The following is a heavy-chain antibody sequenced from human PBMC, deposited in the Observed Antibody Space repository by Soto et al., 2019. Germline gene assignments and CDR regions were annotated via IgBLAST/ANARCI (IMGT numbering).Heavy chain of an antibody. J-gene: IGHJ5*02. Sequence: PSETLSLTCTVSGGSISSYYWSWIRQPARKGLEWIGRMYPSGSTNYNPSLKSRVTMSVDTSKNQFSLKLNSVTAADTAVYYCARYCNNATCYRWFDPWGQGTLVTVSS. D-gene: IGHD2-2*01. V-gene: IGHV4-4*07. CDR1: GGSISSYY. CDR3: ARYCNNATCYRWFDP. CDR2: MYPSGST.